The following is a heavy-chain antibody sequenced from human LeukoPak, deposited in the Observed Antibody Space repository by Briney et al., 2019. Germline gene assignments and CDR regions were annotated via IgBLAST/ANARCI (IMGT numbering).Heavy chain of an antibody. Sequence: PSETLSRTCTVSGGSVSSTNDYWSWIRQPPGKGLEWVGFFSYNVHSDYNPSLKSRVTISVDTSKNQISLRLSSVTAADTDIYYCGKVPAAGTGPDYWGQGTLVTVSS. CDR3: GKVPAAGTGPDY. D-gene: IGHD6-13*01. CDR1: GGSVSSTNDY. J-gene: IGHJ4*02. CDR2: FSYNVHS. V-gene: IGHV4-61*01.